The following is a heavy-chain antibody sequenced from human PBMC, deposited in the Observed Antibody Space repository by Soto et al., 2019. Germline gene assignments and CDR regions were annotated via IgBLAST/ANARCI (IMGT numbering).Heavy chain of an antibody. Sequence: VVSLILSCAAAGFTFSSYSMNWVRQAPGKGLEWVSSISSSSSYMYYADSVKGRFTISRDNAKNSLYLQMNSLRAEDTAVYYCARDRGYDILTGYHYYYGMDVWGQGTTVTVSS. D-gene: IGHD3-9*01. V-gene: IGHV3-21*01. J-gene: IGHJ6*02. CDR3: ARDRGYDILTGYHYYYGMDV. CDR2: ISSSSSYM. CDR1: GFTFSSYS.